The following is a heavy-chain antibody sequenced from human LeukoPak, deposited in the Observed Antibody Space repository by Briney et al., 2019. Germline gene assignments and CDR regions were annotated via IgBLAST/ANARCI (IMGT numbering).Heavy chain of an antibody. D-gene: IGHD6-6*01. V-gene: IGHV4-34*01. CDR2: INHSGST. J-gene: IGHJ4*02. CDR3: ASTSSSSSVDY. CDR1: GGSFSGYY. Sequence: KSSETLSLTCAVYGGSFSGYYWSWIRQPPGKGLEWIGEINHSGSTNYNPSLKSRVTISVDTSKNQFSLKLSSVTAADTAVYYCASTSSSSSVDYWGQGTLVTVSS.